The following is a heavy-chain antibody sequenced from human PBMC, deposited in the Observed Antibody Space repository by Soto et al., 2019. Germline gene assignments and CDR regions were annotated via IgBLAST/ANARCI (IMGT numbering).Heavy chain of an antibody. CDR2: ISSSGSTI. CDR3: ARDPTDTAMVTDYYGMDV. D-gene: IGHD5-18*01. CDR1: GFTFSDYY. J-gene: IGHJ6*02. Sequence: QVQLVESGGGLVKPGGSLRLSCAASGFTFSDYYMSWIRQAPGKGLEWVSYISSSGSTIYYADSVKGRFTISRDNAKNSLYLQMNSPRAEDTAVYYCARDPTDTAMVTDYYGMDVWGQGTTVTVS. V-gene: IGHV3-11*01.